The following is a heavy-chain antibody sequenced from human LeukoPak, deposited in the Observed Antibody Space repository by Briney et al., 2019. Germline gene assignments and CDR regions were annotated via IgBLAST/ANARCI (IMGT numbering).Heavy chain of an antibody. D-gene: IGHD6-19*01. Sequence: PGGSLRLSCAASGFTFSSYGMHWVRQAPGKGLEWVAVISYDGSNKYYADSVKGRFTISRDNSKNTLYLQMNSLRAEDTAVYYCAKESFFGSEEYYGMDVWGQGTTVTVSS. CDR2: ISYDGSNK. J-gene: IGHJ6*02. CDR1: GFTFSSYG. CDR3: AKESFFGSEEYYGMDV. V-gene: IGHV3-30*18.